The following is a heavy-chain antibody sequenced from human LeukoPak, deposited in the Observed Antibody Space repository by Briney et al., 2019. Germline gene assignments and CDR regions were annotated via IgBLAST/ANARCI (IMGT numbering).Heavy chain of an antibody. CDR1: GYTFTSYY. D-gene: IGHD6-25*01. CDR3: ARDVAIAAAGYYFDY. V-gene: IGHV1-46*01. CDR2: INPSGGST. Sequence: ASVKVSCKASGYTFTSYYMHWVRQAPGQGLEWMGIINPSGGSTSYAQKFQGRVTMTRDMSTSTVYMELSSLRSEDTAVYYCARDVAIAAAGYYFDYWGQGTLVTVSS. J-gene: IGHJ4*02.